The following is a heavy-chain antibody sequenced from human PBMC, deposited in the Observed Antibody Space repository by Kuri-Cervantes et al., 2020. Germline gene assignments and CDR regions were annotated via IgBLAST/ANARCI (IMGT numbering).Heavy chain of an antibody. J-gene: IGHJ6*02. CDR2: IYYSGST. CDR3: ARTGGWLGLGYYYGMDV. D-gene: IGHD5-12*01. Sequence: ESLKISCTVSGGSISSSSYYWGRIRQPPGKGLEWIGSIYYSGSTYYNPSLKSRVTISVDTSKNQFSLKLSSVTAADTAVYYCARTGGWLGLGYYYGMDVWGQGTTVTVSS. V-gene: IGHV4-39*01. CDR1: GGSISSSSYY.